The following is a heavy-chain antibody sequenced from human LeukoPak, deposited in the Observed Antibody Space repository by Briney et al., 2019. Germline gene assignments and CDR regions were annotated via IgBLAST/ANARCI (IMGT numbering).Heavy chain of an antibody. J-gene: IGHJ4*02. CDR1: GFTFSGYG. CDR3: ARDSVRYCSGGSCHYFDY. CDR2: IWYDGSNK. V-gene: IGHV3-33*01. D-gene: IGHD2-15*01. Sequence: PGRSLRLSCAASGFTFSGYGMHWVRQAPGKGLEWVAVIWYDGSNKYYADSVKGRFTISRDNSKNTLYLQMNSLKAEDTAVYYCARDSVRYCSGGSCHYFDYWGQGTLVTVSS.